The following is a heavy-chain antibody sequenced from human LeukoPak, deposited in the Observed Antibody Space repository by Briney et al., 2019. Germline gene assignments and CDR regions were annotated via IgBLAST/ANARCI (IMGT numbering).Heavy chain of an antibody. Sequence: MASETLSLTCNVSGVSISGHFWSWLRQSPGKGLECVGYIYTGSVDYNPSLKSRATISGDTSKNQVSLNLRSVTTVDTAMYYCVRVGYGSGTWGWFDPWGQGILVTVST. D-gene: IGHD3-10*01. CDR2: IYTGSV. CDR1: GVSISGHF. CDR3: VRVGYGSGTWGWFDP. J-gene: IGHJ5*02. V-gene: IGHV4-59*11.